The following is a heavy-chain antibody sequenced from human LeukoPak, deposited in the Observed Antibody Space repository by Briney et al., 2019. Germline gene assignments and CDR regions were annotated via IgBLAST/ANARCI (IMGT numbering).Heavy chain of an antibody. D-gene: IGHD5-24*01. Sequence: SVKVSCKASGGTFSSYAISWVRQAPGQGLEWMGGIIPIFGTANYAQKLQGRVTITTDESTSTAYMELSSLRSEDTAVYYCARDLGRDGHRGLDYWGQGTLVTVSS. V-gene: IGHV1-69*05. CDR1: GGTFSSYA. CDR3: ARDLGRDGHRGLDY. J-gene: IGHJ4*02. CDR2: IIPIFGTA.